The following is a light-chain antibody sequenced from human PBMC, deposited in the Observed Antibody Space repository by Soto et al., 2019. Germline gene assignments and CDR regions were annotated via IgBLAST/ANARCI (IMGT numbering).Light chain of an antibody. CDR2: GAS. CDR3: QQYGSSPNT. CDR1: QSVSSSY. Sequence: EIVLTQSPGTLSLSPGERATLSCRASQSVSSSYFAWYQQKPGQAPRLLIYGASSRATGIPDRFSGSGSGTDFTLTISRMETEAFAVYSCQQYGSSPNTFGQGTKVDI. J-gene: IGKJ2*01. V-gene: IGKV3-20*01.